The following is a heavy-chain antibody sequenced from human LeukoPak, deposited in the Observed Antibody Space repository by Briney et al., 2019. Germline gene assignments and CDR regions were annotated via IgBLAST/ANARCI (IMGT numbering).Heavy chain of an antibody. CDR3: ARTFDY. J-gene: IGHJ4*02. Sequence: PSETLSLTCTVAGGSISNNIYYWGWIRQPPGKGLEWIRSIYYSGNTYYNPSLKSRVTISVDTSKNQFSLKLSSVTAADTAVYYCARTFDYWGQGTLVTVSS. CDR2: IYYSGNT. CDR1: GGSISNNIYY. V-gene: IGHV4-39*07.